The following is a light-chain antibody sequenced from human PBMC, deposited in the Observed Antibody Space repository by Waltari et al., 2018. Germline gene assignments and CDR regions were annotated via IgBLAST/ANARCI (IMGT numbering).Light chain of an antibody. Sequence: QSVLTQPPSVSGAPGQRVTISCTGSSSNIGAGYDVHWYQQLPGTAPKLPIYGNATRPSVVPDRFAGSKSGTSAALAITGLQAEGEADYYCQSYDSSLSGPVVFGGGTKLTVL. CDR3: QSYDSSLSGPVV. J-gene: IGLJ2*01. V-gene: IGLV1-40*01. CDR2: GNA. CDR1: SSNIGAGYD.